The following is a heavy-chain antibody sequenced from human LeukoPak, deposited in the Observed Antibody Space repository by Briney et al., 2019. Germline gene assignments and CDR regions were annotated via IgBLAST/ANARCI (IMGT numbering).Heavy chain of an antibody. CDR1: GYTFTDYY. J-gene: IGHJ3*02. Sequence: SVKLSCKASGYTFTDYYNHWVRHPPAQGLEWMGWINPNSGDTTYAQNFQGRVTLTRVTSITTAYMELSGLRSDDTAVYSCARDFFNILLGADALHIWGQGTMVTVSS. CDR2: INPNSGDT. V-gene: IGHV1-2*02. CDR3: ARDFFNILLGADALHI. D-gene: IGHD2/OR15-2a*01.